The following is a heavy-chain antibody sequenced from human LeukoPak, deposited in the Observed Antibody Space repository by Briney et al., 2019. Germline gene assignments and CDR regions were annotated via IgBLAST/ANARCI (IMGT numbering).Heavy chain of an antibody. CDR3: ARHRPTTVVIRGYAFDI. V-gene: IGHV4-4*07. Sequence: SETLSLTCTVSGGSISSYYWSWIRQPAGKGLEWIGRIYTSGSTNYNPSLKSRVTISVDTSKNQFSLKLSSVTAADTAVYYCARHRPTTVVIRGYAFDIWGQGTMVTVSS. D-gene: IGHD4-23*01. CDR1: GGSISSYY. J-gene: IGHJ3*02. CDR2: IYTSGST.